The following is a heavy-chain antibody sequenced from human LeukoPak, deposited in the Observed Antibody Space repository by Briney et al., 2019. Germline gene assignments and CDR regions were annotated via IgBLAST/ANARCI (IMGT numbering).Heavy chain of an antibody. CDR3: ARLNRKAYYHYMDV. CDR2: ISSSSSYI. V-gene: IGHV3-21*01. D-gene: IGHD1-14*01. CDR1: GFTFSSYS. J-gene: IGHJ6*03. Sequence: GGSLRLSCAASGFTFSSYSMNWVRQAPGKGLEWVSSISSSSSYIYYADSVKGRFTISRDNAKNSLYLQMNSLRAEDTAVYYCARLNRKAYYHYMDVWGKGTTVTVSS.